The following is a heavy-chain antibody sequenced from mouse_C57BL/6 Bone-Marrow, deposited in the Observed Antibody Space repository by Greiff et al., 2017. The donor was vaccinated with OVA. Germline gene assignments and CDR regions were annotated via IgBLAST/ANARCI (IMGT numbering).Heavy chain of an antibody. CDR1: GYTFTSYW. CDR2: LYPGSGST. V-gene: IGHV1-55*01. J-gene: IGHJ2*01. Sequence: QVQLQQPGAELVKPGASVKMSCKASGYTFTSYWITWVKQRPGQGLEWIGDLYPGSGSTNYNEKFKSKATLTVATSSSTAYMQLSSLTSEDSAVYYCARFRGWNYFDYWGQGTTLTVSS. D-gene: IGHD2-3*01. CDR3: ARFRGWNYFDY.